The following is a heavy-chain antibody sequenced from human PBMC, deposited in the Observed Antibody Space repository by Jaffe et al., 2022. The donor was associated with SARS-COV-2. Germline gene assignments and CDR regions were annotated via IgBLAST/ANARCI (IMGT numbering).Heavy chain of an antibody. CDR2: ISGSGGST. V-gene: IGHV3-23*01. D-gene: IGHD6-13*01. J-gene: IGHJ2*01. CDR3: AKGGHSSSWYVWYFDL. Sequence: EVQLLESGGGLVQPGGSLRLSCAASGFTFSSYAMSWVRQAPGKGLEWVSAISGSGGSTYYADSVKGRFTISRDNSKNTLYLQMNSLRAEDTAVYYCAKGGHSSSWYVWYFDLWGRGTLVTVSS. CDR1: GFTFSSYA.